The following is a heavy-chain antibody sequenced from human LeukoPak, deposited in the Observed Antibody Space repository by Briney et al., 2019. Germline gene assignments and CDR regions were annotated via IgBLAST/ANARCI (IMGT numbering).Heavy chain of an antibody. CDR2: IIPMFGIP. J-gene: IGHJ4*02. V-gene: IGHV1-69*13. Sequence: ASVKVSCKASGGSFSSYVIGWVRQAPRQGLAWMGGIIPMFGIPNYAQKFQDRVTITADESTSTVYMELSSLRSEDTAIYYCARDGDDYASSFATGYWGQGTLVIVSS. CDR3: ARDGDDYASSFATGY. CDR1: GGSFSSYV. D-gene: IGHD3-22*01.